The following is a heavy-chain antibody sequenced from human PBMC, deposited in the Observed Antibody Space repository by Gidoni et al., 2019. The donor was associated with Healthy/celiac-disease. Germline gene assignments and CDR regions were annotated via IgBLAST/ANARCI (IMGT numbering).Heavy chain of an antibody. V-gene: IGHV4-39*01. J-gene: IGHJ4*02. Sequence: QLQLQESGPGLVKPSETLSLTCTVSGGSISSSSYYWGWIRQPPGKGLEWIGSIYYSGSTYYNQSLKSRVTISVDTSKNQFSLKLSSVTAADTAVYYCARRRTYYYDSCGYFPPDYWGQGTLVTVSS. D-gene: IGHD3-22*01. CDR3: ARRRTYYYDSCGYFPPDY. CDR1: GGSISSSSYY. CDR2: IYYSGST.